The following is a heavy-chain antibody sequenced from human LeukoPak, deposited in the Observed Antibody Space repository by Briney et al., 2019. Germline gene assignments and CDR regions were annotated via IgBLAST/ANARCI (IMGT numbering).Heavy chain of an antibody. J-gene: IGHJ3*02. CDR1: GFTFSSHD. V-gene: IGHV3-13*05. CDR2: IGTAGDP. D-gene: IGHD1-26*01. CDR3: ARSRTSWGAFDI. Sequence: GGSLRLSCAASGFTFSSHDMHWVRQTTGKGLEWVSGIGTAGDPYYLDSVKGRFTISRENAKNSLYLQTNSLRAGDTAVYYCARSRTSWGAFDIWGQGTMVTVSS.